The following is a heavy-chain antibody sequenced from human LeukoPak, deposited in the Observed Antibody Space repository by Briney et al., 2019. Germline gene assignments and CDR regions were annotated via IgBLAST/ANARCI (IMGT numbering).Heavy chain of an antibody. V-gene: IGHV3-11*06. D-gene: IGHD3-22*01. J-gene: IGHJ4*02. Sequence: CAAGGVNVRGVDMGGLRQVPKKGLELISYITPSGSDTNYADSVKGRFTISRDNAKDSLYLEMNSLRAEDTAVYYCARGHTIIGVWGQGTLVTVSS. CDR3: ARGHTIIGV. CDR2: ITPSGSDT. CDR1: GVNVRGVD.